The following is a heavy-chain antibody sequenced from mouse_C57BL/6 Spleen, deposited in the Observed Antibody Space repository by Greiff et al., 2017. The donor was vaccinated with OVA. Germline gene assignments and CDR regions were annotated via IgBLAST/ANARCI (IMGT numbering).Heavy chain of an antibody. CDR3: ARSDYSNYNYYAMDY. CDR1: GFTFSDYG. V-gene: IGHV5-17*01. J-gene: IGHJ4*01. CDR2: ISSGSSTI. D-gene: IGHD2-5*01. Sequence: EVQGVESGGGLVKPGGSLKLSCAASGFTFSDYGMHWVRPAPEKGLEWVAYISSGSSTIYYADTVKGRFTISRDNAKNTLFLQMTSLRSEDTAMYYCARSDYSNYNYYAMDYWGQGTSVAVSS.